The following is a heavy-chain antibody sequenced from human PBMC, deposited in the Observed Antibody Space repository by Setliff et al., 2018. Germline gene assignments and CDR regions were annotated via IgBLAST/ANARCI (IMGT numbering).Heavy chain of an antibody. CDR2: IIPILAIT. V-gene: IGHV1-18*01. J-gene: IGHJ6*02. Sequence: ASVKVSCKASGGTFGNHGISWVRQATGQGLEWMGWIIPILAITNYAQKLQGRVTMTTDTSTSTAYMELRSLSSDDTAVYYCARNWPLDGGNYGMDVWGQGTTVTVSS. CDR1: GGTFGNHG. CDR3: ARNWPLDGGNYGMDV. D-gene: IGHD1-1*01.